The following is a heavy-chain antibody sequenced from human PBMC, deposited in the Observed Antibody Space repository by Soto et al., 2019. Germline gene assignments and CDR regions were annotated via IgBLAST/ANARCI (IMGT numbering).Heavy chain of an antibody. Sequence: PGGSLRLSCAASGFTFSSYAMSWVRQAPGKGLEWVSAISGSGGSTYYADSVKGRFTISRDNSKNTLYLQMNSLRAEDTAVYYCAKGAGFWSGYSVVTETYQDYRGQGTLVTVSS. CDR1: GFTFSSYA. D-gene: IGHD3-3*01. J-gene: IGHJ4*02. CDR3: AKGAGFWSGYSVVTETYQDY. CDR2: ISGSGGST. V-gene: IGHV3-23*01.